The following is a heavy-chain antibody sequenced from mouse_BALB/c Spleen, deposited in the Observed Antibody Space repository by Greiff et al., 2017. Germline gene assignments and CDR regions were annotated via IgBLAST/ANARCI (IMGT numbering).Heavy chain of an antibody. CDR1: GFSLTSYG. J-gene: IGHJ1*01. Sequence: VQLVESGPGLVAPSQSLSITCTVSGFSLTSYGVHWVRQPPGKGLEWLGVIWAGGSTNYNSALMSRLSISKDNSKSQVFLKMNSLQTDDTAMYYCAREFSYYGNYWYFDVWGAGTTVTVSS. CDR3: AREFSYYGNYWYFDV. CDR2: IWAGGST. D-gene: IGHD2-10*01. V-gene: IGHV2-9*02.